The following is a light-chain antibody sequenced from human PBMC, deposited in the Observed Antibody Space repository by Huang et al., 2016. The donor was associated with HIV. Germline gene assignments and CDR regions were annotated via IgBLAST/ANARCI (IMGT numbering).Light chain of an antibody. J-gene: IGKJ5*01. V-gene: IGKV3-15*01. CDR3: QQCKNWPST. Sequence: EIVMTQSPATLSVSPGERATLSCRAGQSISNNLAWYQQKPGQAPRLLIYDASTRATGIPARCSGSGSGTEFTLTISSLQSEDCAVYYCQQCKNWPSTFGQGTRLEIK. CDR2: DAS. CDR1: QSISNN.